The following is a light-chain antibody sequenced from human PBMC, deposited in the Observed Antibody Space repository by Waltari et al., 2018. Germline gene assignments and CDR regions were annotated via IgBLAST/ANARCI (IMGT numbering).Light chain of an antibody. V-gene: IGKV3-11*01. CDR1: QSVSRY. CDR3: QQRSNWPPT. J-gene: IGKJ2*01. Sequence: TQSPATLSLSPGERATRSCRASQSVSRYLAWYQQKPGQAPRLLIYDASNRATGIPARFSGSGSGTDFTLTISSLEPEDFAVYYCQQRSNWPPTFGQGTKLEIK. CDR2: DAS.